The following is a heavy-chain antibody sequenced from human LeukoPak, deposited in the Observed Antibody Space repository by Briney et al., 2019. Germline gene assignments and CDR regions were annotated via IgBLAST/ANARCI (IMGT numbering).Heavy chain of an antibody. CDR2: IYYSGST. CDR1: GGSISSSSYY. J-gene: IGHJ3*02. CDR3: ARPTRKGSSSSRAFDI. V-gene: IGHV4-39*07. D-gene: IGHD6-6*01. Sequence: PSETLSLTCTVSGGSISSSSYYWGWIRQPPGKGLEWIGSIYYSGSTNYNPSLKSRVTISVDTSKNQFSLKLSSVTAADTAVYYCARPTRKGSSSSRAFDIWGQGTMVTVSS.